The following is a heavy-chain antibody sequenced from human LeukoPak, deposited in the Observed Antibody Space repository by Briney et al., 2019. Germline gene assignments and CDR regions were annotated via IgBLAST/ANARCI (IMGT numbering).Heavy chain of an antibody. CDR3: ARRHFWSGKGYFDY. CDR1: GGSFSGYY. D-gene: IGHD3-3*02. J-gene: IGHJ4*02. Sequence: SETLSLTCAVHGGSFSGYYWSWIRQPPGKGLEWIGEINHSGSTNYNPSLKSRVTISVDTSKNQFSLKLSSVTAADTAVYYCARRHFWSGKGYFDYWGQGALVTVSS. CDR2: INHSGST. V-gene: IGHV4-34*01.